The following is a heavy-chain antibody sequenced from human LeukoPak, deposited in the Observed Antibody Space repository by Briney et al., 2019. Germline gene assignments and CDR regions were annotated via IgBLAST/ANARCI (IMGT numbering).Heavy chain of an antibody. V-gene: IGHV5-51*01. Sequence: GESLKISCKGSGYSFTSYWIGWVRQLPGKGLDWMGIIYPGDSDTRYSPSFQGQVTISADKSISTAYLQWSSLKASDSAMYYCASFYDSSGYRVDYWGQGTLVTVS. CDR2: IYPGDSDT. D-gene: IGHD3-22*01. CDR3: ASFYDSSGYRVDY. CDR1: GYSFTSYW. J-gene: IGHJ4*02.